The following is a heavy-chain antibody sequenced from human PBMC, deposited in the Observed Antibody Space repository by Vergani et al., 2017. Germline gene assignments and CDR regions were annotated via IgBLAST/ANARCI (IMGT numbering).Heavy chain of an antibody. V-gene: IGHV3-48*03. CDR3: ATVPGFSRSWWTFNY. D-gene: IGHD2-8*02. Sequence: EVQLVESGGGLAQPGGSLRLSCAASGFTFSSYEMNWVRQAPGKGLEWVSYISSSGSTIYYADSVAGRFTISRDNAKNLLYPQMNSLRAEDTAVYYCATVPGFSRSWWTFNYWGQGTLVTVSS. J-gene: IGHJ4*02. CDR2: ISSSGSTI. CDR1: GFTFSSYE.